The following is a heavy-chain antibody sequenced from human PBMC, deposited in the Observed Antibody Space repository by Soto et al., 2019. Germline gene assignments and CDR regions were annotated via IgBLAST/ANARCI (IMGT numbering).Heavy chain of an antibody. V-gene: IGHV4-59*01. J-gene: IGHJ6*02. CDR3: ARGHSGSYRTGEGYYYGMDV. Sequence: QVQLQESGPGLVKPSETLSLTCTVSGGSISSYYWSWIRQPPGKGLEWIGYIYYSGSTNYNPSLTSRVTISVDTSKNQCSRQLSSVTAADAAVYYCARGHSGSYRTGEGYYYGMDVWGQGTTVTVSS. D-gene: IGHD1-26*01. CDR2: IYYSGST. CDR1: GGSISSYY.